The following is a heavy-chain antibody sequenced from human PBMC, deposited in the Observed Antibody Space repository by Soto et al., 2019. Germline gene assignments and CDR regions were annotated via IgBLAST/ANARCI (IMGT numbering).Heavy chain of an antibody. Sequence: GASVKVSCKASGYIFTTYYMHWVRQAPGQGLEWMGIINPSGGNTSYAQKFQGRVTMTRDTSTNTVYMELRGLRSDDTAVYYCARTTVGLDPWGQGTLVTVSS. V-gene: IGHV1-46*01. J-gene: IGHJ5*02. D-gene: IGHD4-17*01. CDR3: ARTTVGLDP. CDR2: INPSGGNT. CDR1: GYIFTTYY.